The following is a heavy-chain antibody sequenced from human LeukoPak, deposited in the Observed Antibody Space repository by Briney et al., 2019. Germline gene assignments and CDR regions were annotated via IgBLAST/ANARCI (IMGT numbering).Heavy chain of an antibody. V-gene: IGHV3-30-3*01. CDR3: ARDKDYGDYFLDY. D-gene: IGHD4-17*01. CDR1: GFTFSSYA. Sequence: GGSLRLSCAASGFTFSSYAMHWVRQAPGKGLEWVTVISYDGSNKYYADSVKGRFTISRDNSKNTLYLQMNSLRAEDTAVYYCARDKDYGDYFLDYWGQGTLVTVSS. J-gene: IGHJ4*02. CDR2: ISYDGSNK.